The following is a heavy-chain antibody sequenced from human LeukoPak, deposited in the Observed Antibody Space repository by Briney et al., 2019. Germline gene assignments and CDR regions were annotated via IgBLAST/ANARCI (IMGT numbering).Heavy chain of an antibody. CDR3: AGPITGDHDAFDL. CDR1: GESFSDYY. CDR2: VNHGGGST. J-gene: IGHJ3*01. V-gene: IGHV4-34*01. Sequence: PSETLSLTCAIYGESFSDYYWSWIRQSPGRGLEWIGEVNHGGGSTNYNPSLKNRVTMSADTSKNQFSLKLTSVTAADTAIYCCAGPITGDHDAFDLWGQGTMVTVSP. D-gene: IGHD1-20*01.